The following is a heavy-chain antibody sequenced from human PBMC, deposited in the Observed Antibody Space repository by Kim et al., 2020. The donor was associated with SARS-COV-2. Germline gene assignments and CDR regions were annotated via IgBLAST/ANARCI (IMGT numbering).Heavy chain of an antibody. CDR3: ARAGRITIFGVVGWFDP. Sequence: SETLSLTCTVSGGSISSYYWSWIRQPPGKGLEWIGYIYYSGGTNYNPSLKSRVTISVDTSKNQFSLKLSSVTAADTAVYYCARAGRITIFGVVGWFDPWG. CDR1: GGSISSYY. V-gene: IGHV4-59*01. J-gene: IGHJ5*02. CDR2: IYYSGGT. D-gene: IGHD3-3*01.